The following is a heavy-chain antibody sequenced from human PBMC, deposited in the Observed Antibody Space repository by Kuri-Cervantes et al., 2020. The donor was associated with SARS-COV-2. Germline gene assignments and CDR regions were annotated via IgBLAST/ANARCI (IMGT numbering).Heavy chain of an antibody. J-gene: IGHJ3*02. D-gene: IGHD1-1*01. CDR3: ARDIGDWNPDGFDI. V-gene: IGHV1-18*01. Sequence: ASVKVSCKASGGIFSSYGISWVRQAPGQGLEWMGWISAYNGNTNYAQKLQGRVTMTTDTSTSTAYMELRSLRSDDTAVYYCARDIGDWNPDGFDIWGQGTMVTVSS. CDR2: ISAYNGNT. CDR1: GGIFSSYG.